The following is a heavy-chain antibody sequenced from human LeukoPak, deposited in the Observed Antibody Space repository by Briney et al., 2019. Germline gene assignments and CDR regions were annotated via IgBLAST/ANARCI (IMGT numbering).Heavy chain of an antibody. Sequence: GGSLRLSCAASGFTFSSYSMSWVRQAPGKGLEWVSYISSSSSTIYYADSVKGRFTISRDNAKNSLYLQMNSLRAEDTAVYYCARETYYYDSSGYYYNYYYYYYMDVWGKGTTVTVSS. J-gene: IGHJ6*03. CDR1: GFTFSSYS. CDR2: ISSSSSTI. CDR3: ARETYYYDSSGYYYNYYYYYYMDV. V-gene: IGHV3-48*01. D-gene: IGHD3-22*01.